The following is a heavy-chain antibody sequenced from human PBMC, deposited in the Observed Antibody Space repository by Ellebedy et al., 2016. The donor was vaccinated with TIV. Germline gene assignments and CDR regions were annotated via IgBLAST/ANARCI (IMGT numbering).Heavy chain of an antibody. V-gene: IGHV3-64*02. D-gene: IGHD3-10*01. CDR3: ARAGFGELSRIDH. J-gene: IGHJ4*02. CDR2: ISSNGGST. Sequence: GESLKISCAASGFTFSNHAMHSVRQAPVKGLGYVSAISSNGGSTYYSDSVKGRFTISRDNSKNTLYLKMGSLRADDMAVSFCARAGFGELSRIDHWGQGTLVTVSS. CDR1: GFTFSNHA.